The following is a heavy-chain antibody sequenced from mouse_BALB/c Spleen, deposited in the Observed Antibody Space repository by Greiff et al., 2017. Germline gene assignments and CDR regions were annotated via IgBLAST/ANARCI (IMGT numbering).Heavy chain of an antibody. CDR3: ARGTTATPAWFAY. CDR1: GYSITSGYY. CDR2: ISYDGSN. Sequence: EVKLQESGPGLVKPSQSLSLTCSVTGYSITSGYYWNWIRQFPGNKLEWMGYISYDGSNNYNPSLKNRISITRDTSKNQFFLKLNSVTTEDTATYYCARGTTATPAWFAYWGQGTLVTVSA. D-gene: IGHD1-2*01. J-gene: IGHJ3*01. V-gene: IGHV3-6*02.